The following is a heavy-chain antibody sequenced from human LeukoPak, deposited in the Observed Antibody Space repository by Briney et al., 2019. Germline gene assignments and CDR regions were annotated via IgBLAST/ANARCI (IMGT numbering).Heavy chain of an antibody. V-gene: IGHV1-18*01. Sequence: ASVKVSCKTSGYTFTNYVISWVRQAPGQGLEWMGRISAYNGNTNYAQRLQGRVTMTTDTSTNTAYMELRSLRSDDTAVYYCAGISLDYGGLSAFDIWGQGTMVTVSS. CDR2: ISAYNGNT. CDR1: GYTFTNYV. D-gene: IGHD4-23*01. J-gene: IGHJ3*02. CDR3: AGISLDYGGLSAFDI.